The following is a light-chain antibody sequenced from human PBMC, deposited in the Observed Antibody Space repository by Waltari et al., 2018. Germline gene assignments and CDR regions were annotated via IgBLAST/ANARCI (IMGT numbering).Light chain of an antibody. CDR1: QSISKY. J-gene: IGKJ1*01. CDR3: QNHERLPAT. Sequence: EVVLTQSPGTLSLSPGETATLSCRASQSISKYLVWYQQRPGHAPRLLIYAASTRATGVPDRFSGSGYGTDFTLTISRLEPEDFAVYYCQNHERLPATFGQGTKVEIK. V-gene: IGKV3-20*01. CDR2: AAS.